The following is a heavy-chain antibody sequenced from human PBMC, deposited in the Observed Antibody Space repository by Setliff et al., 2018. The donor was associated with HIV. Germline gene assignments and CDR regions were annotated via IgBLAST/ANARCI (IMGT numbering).Heavy chain of an antibody. D-gene: IGHD3-16*01. CDR1: DYSITSGYY. V-gene: IGHV4-38-2*01. CDR2: INHSGST. J-gene: IGHJ6*03. Sequence: PSETLSLTCGISDYSITSGYYWSWIRQPPGKGLEWFGEINHSGSTNYNPSLKSRVTISLDTSKNQFSLNLSSVTAADTAVYYCARRSPGGGYYMDVWGKGTTVTVSS. CDR3: ARRSPGGGYYMDV.